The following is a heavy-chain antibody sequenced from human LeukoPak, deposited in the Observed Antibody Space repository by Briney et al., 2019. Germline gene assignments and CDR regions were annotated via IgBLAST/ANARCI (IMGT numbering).Heavy chain of an antibody. J-gene: IGHJ5*02. Sequence: GGSLRLSCAASGFTFSSYAMNWVRQAPGKGLEWVSAISGSGGSTYYADSVKGRFTISRDNFKNTLYLQMNSLRAEDTAVYYCAKGYIAAASKGNWFDPWGQGTLVTVSS. CDR1: GFTFSSYA. V-gene: IGHV3-23*01. CDR3: AKGYIAAASKGNWFDP. D-gene: IGHD6-13*01. CDR2: ISGSGGST.